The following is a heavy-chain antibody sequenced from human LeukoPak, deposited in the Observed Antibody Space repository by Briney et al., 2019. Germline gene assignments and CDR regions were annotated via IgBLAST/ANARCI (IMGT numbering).Heavy chain of an antibody. CDR3: ARGAGYDFWSGSYYFDH. D-gene: IGHD3-3*01. J-gene: IGHJ4*02. CDR1: GGSFSGYY. CDR2: INHSGST. Sequence: PSETLSLTCAVYGGSFSGYYWSWIRQPPGKGLEWIGEINHSGSTNYNPSLKSRVTISVDTSKNQFSLKLSSVTAADTAVYYCARGAGYDFWSGSYYFDHWGQGTLVTVSS. V-gene: IGHV4-34*01.